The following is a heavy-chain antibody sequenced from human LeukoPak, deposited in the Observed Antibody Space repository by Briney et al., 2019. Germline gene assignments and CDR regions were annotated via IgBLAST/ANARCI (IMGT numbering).Heavy chain of an antibody. V-gene: IGHV3-23*01. CDR1: GFTFSSYE. D-gene: IGHD2-15*01. J-gene: IGHJ6*03. Sequence: PGGSLRLSCAASGFTFSSYEMNWVRQAPGKGLEWVSSISSTGGTTYYADSVKGRFTISRDNSKNTLYLQMNSLRAEDTAIYYCAKNGDRGAYCTGGTCYPYFYYYMDVWGKGTTVTI. CDR2: ISSTGGTT. CDR3: AKNGDRGAYCTGGTCYPYFYYYMDV.